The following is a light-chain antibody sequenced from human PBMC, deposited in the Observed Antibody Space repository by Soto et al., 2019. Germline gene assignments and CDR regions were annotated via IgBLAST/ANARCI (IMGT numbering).Light chain of an antibody. CDR3: SSYSSSSTSVV. Sequence: QSALTQPASVSRSPGQSITISCTGTSSDVGGYNYVSWYQQHPGKAPKLMIYDVSYRPSGVSNRFSGSKSGNTASLTISGLQAEDEADYYCSSYSSSSTSVVFGGGTKVTVL. CDR2: DVS. J-gene: IGLJ3*02. CDR1: SSDVGGYNY. V-gene: IGLV2-14*01.